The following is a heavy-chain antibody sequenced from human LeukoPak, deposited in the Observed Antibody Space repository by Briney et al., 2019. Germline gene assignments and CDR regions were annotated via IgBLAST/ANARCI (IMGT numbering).Heavy chain of an antibody. CDR1: GNSISSYY. D-gene: IGHD3-22*01. J-gene: IGHJ6*03. CDR2: IYYSGST. CDR3: ARSSEGRYYYDSSGFSYYYYYMDV. V-gene: IGHV4-39*07. Sequence: SETLSLTCTVSGNSISSYYWGWIRQPPGKGLEWIGSIYYSGSTYYNPSLKSRVTISVDTSKNQFSLKLSSVTAADTAVYYCARSSEGRYYYDSSGFSYYYYYMDVWGKGTTVTISS.